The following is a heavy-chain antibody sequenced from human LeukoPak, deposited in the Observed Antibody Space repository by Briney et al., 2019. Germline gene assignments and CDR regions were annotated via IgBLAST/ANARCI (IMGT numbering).Heavy chain of an antibody. D-gene: IGHD3-10*01. CDR3: AREGYGLWFGELLRSYYYYGMDV. CDR1: GYTFTSYD. V-gene: IGHV1-8*01. J-gene: IGHJ6*02. Sequence: ASVKVSCKASGYTFTSYDINWVRQATGQGLEWMGWMNPNSGNTGYAQKFQGRVTMTRNTSISTAYMELSSLRSEDTAVYYCAREGYGLWFGELLRSYYYYGMDVGSQGTTVTAYS. CDR2: MNPNSGNT.